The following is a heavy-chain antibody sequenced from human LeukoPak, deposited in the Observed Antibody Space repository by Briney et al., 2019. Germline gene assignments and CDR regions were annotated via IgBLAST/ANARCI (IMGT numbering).Heavy chain of an antibody. D-gene: IGHD3-10*01. V-gene: IGHV4-30-4*01. Sequence: SQTLSLTCTVSGGSISSGDYYWSWIRQPPGKGLEWIGYIYYSGSTDYNPSLKSRVTISVDTSKNQFSLKLSSVTAADTAVYYRARGGVRIWFGELLPDLYYYYGMDVWGQGTTVTVSS. CDR3: ARGGVRIWFGELLPDLYYYYGMDV. J-gene: IGHJ6*02. CDR1: GGSISSGDYY. CDR2: IYYSGST.